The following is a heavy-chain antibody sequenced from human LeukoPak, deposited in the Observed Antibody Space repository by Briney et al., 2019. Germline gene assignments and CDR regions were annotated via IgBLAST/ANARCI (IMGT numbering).Heavy chain of an antibody. Sequence: AGGSLRLSCAASGFTFSSYSMNWVRQAPGKGLEWVSSISSSSSYIYYADSVKGRFTISRDNVKNSLYLQMNSLRAEDTAVYYCARTGGSGPHDYWGQGTLVTVSS. D-gene: IGHD3-10*01. CDR2: ISSSSSYI. V-gene: IGHV3-21*01. CDR1: GFTFSSYS. J-gene: IGHJ4*02. CDR3: ARTGGSGPHDY.